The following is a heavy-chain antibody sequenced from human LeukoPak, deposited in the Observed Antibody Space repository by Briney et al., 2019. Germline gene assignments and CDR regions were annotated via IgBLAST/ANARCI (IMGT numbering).Heavy chain of an antibody. J-gene: IGHJ4*02. CDR2: ISGSGGST. D-gene: IGHD6-19*01. V-gene: IGHV3-23*01. CDR1: GFTFSSYA. Sequence: PGGSLRLSCAASGFTFSSYAMSWVRQAPGKGLEWVSAISGSGGSTYYADSVKGRFTISRDNSKNTLYPQMNSLRAEDTAVYYCAKVWRQWLVPDYWGQGTLVTVSS. CDR3: AKVWRQWLVPDY.